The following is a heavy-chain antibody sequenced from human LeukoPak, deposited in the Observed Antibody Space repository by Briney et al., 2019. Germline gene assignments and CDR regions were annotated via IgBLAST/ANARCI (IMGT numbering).Heavy chain of an antibody. CDR2: IYPGDSDT. Sequence: PGESLKISCKGSGYSFTSYWIGWVRQMPGKGLEWMGIIYPGDSDTRYSPSFQGQVTISADKSISTAYLQWSSLKASDTAMYYCARRTVYCSSTSCYTSYYFDYWGQGTLVTVSS. J-gene: IGHJ4*02. CDR3: ARRTVYCSSTSCYTSYYFDY. V-gene: IGHV5-51*01. CDR1: GYSFTSYW. D-gene: IGHD2-2*02.